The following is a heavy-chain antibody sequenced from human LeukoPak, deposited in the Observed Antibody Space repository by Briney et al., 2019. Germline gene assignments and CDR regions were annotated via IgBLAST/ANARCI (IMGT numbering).Heavy chain of an antibody. CDR2: FEPEEGAHGET. D-gene: IGHD1-1*01. CDR1: GGTFSSEA. Sequence: ASVKVSCKTSGGTFSSEAFIWVRQAPGQGLEWMGGFEPEEGAHGETIFAQKFEDRLTLTEDTSADTAYMELVRLTSEDTAVYYCATDRLEIYALHIWGQGTAVTVSS. J-gene: IGHJ3*02. CDR3: ATDRLEIYALHI. V-gene: IGHV1-24*01.